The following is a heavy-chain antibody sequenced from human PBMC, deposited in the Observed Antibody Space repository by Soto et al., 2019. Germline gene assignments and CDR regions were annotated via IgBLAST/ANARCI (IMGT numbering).Heavy chain of an antibody. D-gene: IGHD6-19*01. Sequence: PGGSLRLSCAASGFTFSSYAMNWVRQAPGKGLEWVSTISGSGDSTDYADSVKGRFTISRDNSKNTLYLQMSSPRAEDTAVYYCAKARGGWSDDARDIWGQGTMVTVSS. CDR3: AKARGGWSDDARDI. CDR1: GFTFSSYA. CDR2: ISGSGDST. J-gene: IGHJ3*02. V-gene: IGHV3-23*01.